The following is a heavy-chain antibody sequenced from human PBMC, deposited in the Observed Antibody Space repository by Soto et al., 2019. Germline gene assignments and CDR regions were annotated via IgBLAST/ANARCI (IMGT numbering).Heavy chain of an antibody. J-gene: IGHJ3*02. Sequence: GGSLRLSCAASGFTFDDYAMHWVRQAPGKGLEWVSGISWNSGSIGYADSVRGRFTISRDNAKNSLYLQMNSLRAEDTALYYCAKDCSSSAPLKAFDIWGQGTMVTVSS. CDR3: AKDCSSSAPLKAFDI. V-gene: IGHV3-9*01. CDR2: ISWNSGSI. D-gene: IGHD6-6*01. CDR1: GFTFDDYA.